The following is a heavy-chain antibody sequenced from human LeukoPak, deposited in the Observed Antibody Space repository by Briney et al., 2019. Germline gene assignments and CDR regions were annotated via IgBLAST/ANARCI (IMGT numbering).Heavy chain of an antibody. CDR3: AKDSDYYGSGSYSSLDY. CDR1: GFTFSSYT. CDR2: IGTSSTTI. V-gene: IGHV3-48*01. J-gene: IGHJ4*02. D-gene: IGHD3-10*01. Sequence: GGSLRLSCAASGFTFSSYTMNWVRQPPGKGLEWVSNIGTSSTTIYYADSVKGRFTISRDNSKNTLYLQMNSLRAEDTAVYYCAKDSDYYGSGSYSSLDYWGQGTLVTVSS.